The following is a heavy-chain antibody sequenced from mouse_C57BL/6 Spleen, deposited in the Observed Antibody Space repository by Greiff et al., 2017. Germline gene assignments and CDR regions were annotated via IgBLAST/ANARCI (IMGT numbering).Heavy chain of an antibody. V-gene: IGHV1-76*01. CDR2: IYPGSGNT. D-gene: IGHD1-1*01. CDR1: GYTFTDYY. J-gene: IGHJ1*03. Sequence: QVQLQQSGAELVRPGASVKLSCKASGYTFTDYYINWVKQRPGQGLEWIARIYPGSGNTYYNEKFKGKATLTAEKSSSTAYMQLSSLTSEDSAVYVCARRITTVPWYFDVWGTGTTVTVSS. CDR3: ARRITTVPWYFDV.